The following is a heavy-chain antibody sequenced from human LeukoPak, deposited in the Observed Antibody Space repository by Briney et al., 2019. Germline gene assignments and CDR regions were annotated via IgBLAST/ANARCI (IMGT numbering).Heavy chain of an antibody. CDR1: GFSISSGYY. D-gene: IGHD1-1*01. J-gene: IGHJ4*02. V-gene: IGHV4-38-2*02. CDR2: IHVSGTT. CDR3: AREAERRIVN. Sequence: KPSETLSLTCVVSGFSISSGYYCGWIRQPPGKGLEWIANIHVSGTTFYNSSLNSRVAISIDTSKNQFSLKLSSVTAADTAVYFCAREAERRIVNWGRGTLVTVSS.